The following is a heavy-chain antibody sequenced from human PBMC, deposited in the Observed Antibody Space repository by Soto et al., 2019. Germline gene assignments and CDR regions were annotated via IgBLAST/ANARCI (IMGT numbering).Heavy chain of an antibody. D-gene: IGHD3-16*01. CDR1: GFIFSDDA. CDR3: AKVAGGLGYFDL. Sequence: GGSLRLSCVASGFIFSDDAMTWVRQAPGKGLQWVATISASGGNIEYADSLKGRFTISRDNSKNSVYLQLSGLTADDTAVHYCAKVAGGLGYFDLWGRGTLVTVSS. V-gene: IGHV3-23*01. J-gene: IGHJ2*01. CDR2: ISASGGNI.